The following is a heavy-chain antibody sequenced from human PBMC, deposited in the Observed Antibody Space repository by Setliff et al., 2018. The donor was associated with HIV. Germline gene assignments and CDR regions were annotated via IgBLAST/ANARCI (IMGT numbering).Heavy chain of an antibody. CDR1: GYSFTGYY. CDR2: ISPNNFNT. J-gene: IGHJ4*02. Sequence: ASVKVSCKASGYSFTGYYVNWVRQAPGQGLEWMGRISPNNFNTQYAKNFQGRVTMTWDTSTSTGYMEVYRLRSDDTAVYFCARSCRSSGYCHFDYWGQGTLVTVSS. CDR3: ARSCRSSGYCHFDY. V-gene: IGHV1-2*06. D-gene: IGHD3-22*01.